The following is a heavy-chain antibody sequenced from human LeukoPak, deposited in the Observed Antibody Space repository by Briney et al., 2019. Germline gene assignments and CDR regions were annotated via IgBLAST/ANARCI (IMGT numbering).Heavy chain of an antibody. Sequence: PSETLSLTCTVSGGSISGYYWSWIRQPPGKGLEWIGYIYYSGSTNYNPSLKSRVTISVDTSKNQFSLKLSSVTAADTAVYYCARDREANWFDPWGQGTLVTVSS. CDR1: GGSISGYY. D-gene: IGHD5-24*01. CDR3: ARDREANWFDP. J-gene: IGHJ5*02. V-gene: IGHV4-59*01. CDR2: IYYSGST.